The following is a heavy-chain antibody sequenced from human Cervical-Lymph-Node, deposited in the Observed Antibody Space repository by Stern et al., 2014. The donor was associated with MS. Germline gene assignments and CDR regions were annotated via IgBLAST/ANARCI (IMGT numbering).Heavy chain of an antibody. Sequence: QVQLVQSGGDVVQPGRSLRLSCAASRFRISDYAMHWVRQAPGKGLEWVATISYDGSSKRYADSVKGRFTISRDNLKNTVYVQMNSLRAEDTAVYYCTREDCSGGSCRGMDVWGQGTTVTVS. D-gene: IGHD2-15*01. CDR3: TREDCSGGSCRGMDV. CDR2: ISYDGSSK. CDR1: RFRISDYA. V-gene: IGHV3-30-3*01. J-gene: IGHJ6*02.